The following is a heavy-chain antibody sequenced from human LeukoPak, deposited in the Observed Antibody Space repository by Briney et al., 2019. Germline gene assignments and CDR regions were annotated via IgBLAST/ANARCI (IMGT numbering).Heavy chain of an antibody. V-gene: IGHV3-48*01. D-gene: IGHD6-19*01. CDR2: ISVSGGNI. CDR1: GFTFSSYA. J-gene: IGHJ3*02. CDR3: ARDIRSGWHEAFDM. Sequence: QAGGSLRLSCAASGFTFSSYAMNWVRQAPGKGLEWVSHISVSGGNIYYADSVKGRFTISRDNGKSSLYLQMKSLRVEDTAVYYCARDIRSGWHEAFDMWGQGTMVSVSS.